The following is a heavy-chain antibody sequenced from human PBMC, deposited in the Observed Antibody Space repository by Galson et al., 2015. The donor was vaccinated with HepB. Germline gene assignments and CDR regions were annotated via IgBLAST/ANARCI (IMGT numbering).Heavy chain of an antibody. Sequence: SVKVSCKASGYSFTTFYIFWVRQAPGQGLEWMGMIYTSGGGTTYAQKFQGRVTMTSDTSSSTVYMEMSGLTSEDTALHYCAREGGEWGQGTLVTVSS. J-gene: IGHJ4*02. D-gene: IGHD3-16*01. V-gene: IGHV1-46*01. CDR3: AREGGE. CDR2: IYTSGGGT. CDR1: GYSFTTFY.